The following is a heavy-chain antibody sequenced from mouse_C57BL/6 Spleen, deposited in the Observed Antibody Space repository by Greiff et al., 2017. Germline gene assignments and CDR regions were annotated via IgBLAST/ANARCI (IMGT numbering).Heavy chain of an antibody. CDR3: ARGVHL. Sequence: QVQLQQPGAELVMPGASVKLSCKASGYTFTSYWMHWVKQRPGQGLEWIGEIDPSDSNTNYNQKFKGKSTLTVDKSSSTAYMQLSSLTSVDSAVYYYARGVHLWGQGTSVTVSS. CDR1: GYTFTSYW. CDR2: IDPSDSNT. V-gene: IGHV1-69*01. J-gene: IGHJ4*01. D-gene: IGHD2-14*01.